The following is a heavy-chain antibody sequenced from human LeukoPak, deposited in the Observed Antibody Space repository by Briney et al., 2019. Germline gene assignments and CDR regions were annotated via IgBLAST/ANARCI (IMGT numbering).Heavy chain of an antibody. CDR3: TRGGPGSSWTYFDY. D-gene: IGHD6-13*01. J-gene: IGHJ4*02. V-gene: IGHV3-49*02. Sequence: GRFTISRDDSKSIAYLQMNSLKTEDTAVYYCTRGGPGSSWTYFDYWGQGTLVTVSS.